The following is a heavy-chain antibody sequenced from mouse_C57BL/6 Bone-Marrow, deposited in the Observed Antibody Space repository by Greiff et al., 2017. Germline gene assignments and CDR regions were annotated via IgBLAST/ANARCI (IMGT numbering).Heavy chain of an antibody. V-gene: IGHV1-82*01. D-gene: IGHD2-4*01. CDR3: ARWRDYDEWYYFEY. Sequence: VQLQQSGPELVKPGASVKISCKASGYAFSSSWMNWVKQRPGKGLEWIGRIYPGDGDTNYNGKFKGKATLTADKSSSTAYMQLSSLTSEDSAVYFCARWRDYDEWYYFEYWGQGTTLTVSS. J-gene: IGHJ2*01. CDR2: IYPGDGDT. CDR1: GYAFSSSW.